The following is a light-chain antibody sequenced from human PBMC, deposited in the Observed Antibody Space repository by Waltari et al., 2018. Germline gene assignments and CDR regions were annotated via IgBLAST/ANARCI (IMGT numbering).Light chain of an antibody. V-gene: IGKV1-5*03. Sequence: DIQMTQSPSSLSASVGDRVTSTCRASQSISNWLAWYQQKPGKAPILLIYKASILKSGVPSRFSGSGSGTQVTLPISSLQPGDFATYSCQQYNTYSSFGHGTKLEIK. CDR3: QQYNTYSS. CDR1: QSISNW. J-gene: IGKJ2*01. CDR2: KAS.